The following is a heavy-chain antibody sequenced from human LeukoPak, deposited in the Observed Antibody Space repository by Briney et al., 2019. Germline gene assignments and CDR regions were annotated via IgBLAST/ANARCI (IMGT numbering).Heavy chain of an antibody. Sequence: GGSLRLSCAASGFTLSSYAMNWVRQAPGKGLGWVSSIGSSSSSIYYAGSVKGRFTISRDNAKNSLYLQMNSLRAEDTAVYYCARETGEAFDIWGQGTMVIVS. D-gene: IGHD7-27*01. J-gene: IGHJ3*02. V-gene: IGHV3-21*01. CDR1: GFTLSSYA. CDR2: IGSSSSSI. CDR3: ARETGEAFDI.